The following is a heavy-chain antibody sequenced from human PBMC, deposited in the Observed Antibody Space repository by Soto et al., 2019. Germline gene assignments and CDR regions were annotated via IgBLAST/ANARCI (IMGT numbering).Heavy chain of an antibody. CDR1: GYSFTSYW. CDR3: ARTAAAGKYYYGVDV. D-gene: IGHD6-13*01. CDR2: IYPGDSDT. J-gene: IGHJ6*02. V-gene: IGHV5-51*01. Sequence: DSLKISCKGSGYSFTSYWIGWVRQMPGKGLEWMGIIYPGDSDTRYSPSFQGQVTISADKSISTAYLQWSSLKASDTAIYYCARTAAAGKYYYGVDVWGQGTTVTVSS.